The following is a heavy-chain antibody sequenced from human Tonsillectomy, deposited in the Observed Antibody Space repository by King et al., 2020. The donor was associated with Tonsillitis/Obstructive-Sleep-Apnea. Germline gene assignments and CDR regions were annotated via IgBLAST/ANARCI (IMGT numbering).Heavy chain of an antibody. J-gene: IGHJ4*02. Sequence: VQLVESGGGLVQPGGSLRLSCAASGFTFTSYWMSWVRQAPGKVLEWVANIHQDGREKYYVNSVKGRFTISRDNAKDSLSLQMNSLRAEDTAVYYCVRDRDKGDYVDFWGQGILVTVSS. CDR2: IHQDGREK. D-gene: IGHD4/OR15-4a*01. CDR3: VRDRDKGDYVDF. V-gene: IGHV3-7*04. CDR1: GFTFTSYW.